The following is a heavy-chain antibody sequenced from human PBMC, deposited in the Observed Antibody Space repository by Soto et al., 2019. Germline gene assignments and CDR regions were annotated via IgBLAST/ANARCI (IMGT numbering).Heavy chain of an antibody. CDR2: ISSGGGST. Sequence: GWSLRLSCAASGFTFISYAMSWVRQAPGKGLEWVSAISSGGGSTYFADSVKGRFTISRDNSRSTLYLQMNSLRAEDTAVYYCAKDHWGSYSGQGTLVTVS. CDR3: AKDHWGSY. CDR1: GFTFISYA. V-gene: IGHV3-23*01. D-gene: IGHD3-16*01. J-gene: IGHJ4*02.